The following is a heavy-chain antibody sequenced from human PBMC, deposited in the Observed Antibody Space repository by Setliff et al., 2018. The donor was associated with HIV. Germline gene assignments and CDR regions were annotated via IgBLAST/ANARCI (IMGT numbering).Heavy chain of an antibody. V-gene: IGHV4-4*09. CDR2: IYTSGST. CDR3: ARGLSFYDPGGFDY. D-gene: IGHD3-22*01. CDR1: GGSISSYY. J-gene: IGHJ4*02. Sequence: SETLSLTCTVSGGSISSYYWSWIRQPPGRGLEWIGYIYTSGSTNYNPSLKSRVTISVDTSKNQFSLKLSYVTAADTAVYYCARGLSFYDPGGFDYWGQGTLVTVSS.